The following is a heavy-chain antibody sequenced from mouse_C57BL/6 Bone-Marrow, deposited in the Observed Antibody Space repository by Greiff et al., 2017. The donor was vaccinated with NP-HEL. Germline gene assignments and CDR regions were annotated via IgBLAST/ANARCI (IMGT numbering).Heavy chain of an antibody. Sequence: QVQLQQSGPELVKPGASVKISCKASGYAFSSSWMNWVKQRPGKGLEWIGRIYPGDGDTNYIGKFKGKATLTADKSSSTAYMQLSSLTSEDSAVYFCARSRAYYSNFAYWGQGTLVTVSA. CDR2: IYPGDGDT. CDR1: GYAFSSSW. V-gene: IGHV1-82*01. D-gene: IGHD2-5*01. J-gene: IGHJ3*01. CDR3: ARSRAYYSNFAY.